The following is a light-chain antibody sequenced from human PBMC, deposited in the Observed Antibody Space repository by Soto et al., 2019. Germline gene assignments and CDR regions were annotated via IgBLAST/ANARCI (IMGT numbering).Light chain of an antibody. Sequence: QSVLTQPASVSGSPGQSIPISCTGTSSDVGRSNHVFWYQQHPGKAPKLIIYEVSSRPSGVSNRFSGSKSGNTASLTISGLQAEDEADYYCSAHTYGALVFGGGTKVTVL. V-gene: IGLV2-14*01. CDR2: EVS. J-gene: IGLJ2*01. CDR3: SAHTYGALV. CDR1: SSDVGRSNH.